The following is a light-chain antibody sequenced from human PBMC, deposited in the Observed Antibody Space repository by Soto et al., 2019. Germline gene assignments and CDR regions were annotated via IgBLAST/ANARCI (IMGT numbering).Light chain of an antibody. CDR1: SSDVGAYTS. CDR2: EVN. Sequence: QSVLTQPASVSGSPGQSITIPCTGTSSDVGAYTSVSWYQHHPDKAPKVMIYEVNKRPSGVSLRFSGSKSGNTASLTISGLQADDEAHYYCSPYISDNRSYVFGTGTKVTVL. V-gene: IGLV2-14*01. J-gene: IGLJ1*01. CDR3: SPYISDNRSYV.